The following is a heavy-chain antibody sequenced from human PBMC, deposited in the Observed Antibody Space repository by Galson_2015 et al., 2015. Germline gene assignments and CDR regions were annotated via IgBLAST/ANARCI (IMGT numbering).Heavy chain of an antibody. CDR1: GFTFSGSA. CDR3: TRHSRADGGDYTRDY. J-gene: IGHJ4*02. Sequence: SLRLSCAAPGFTFSGSAMHWVRQASGKGLEWVGRIRSKANSYATAYAASVKGRFTISRDDSKNTAYLQMNSLKTEDTAVYYCTRHSRADGGDYTRDYWGQGTLVTVSS. CDR2: IRSKANSYAT. D-gene: IGHD1-26*01. V-gene: IGHV3-73*01.